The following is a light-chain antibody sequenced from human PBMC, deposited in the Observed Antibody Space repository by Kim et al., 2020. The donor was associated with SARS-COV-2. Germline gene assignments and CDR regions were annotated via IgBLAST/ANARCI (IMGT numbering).Light chain of an antibody. CDR2: GAS. Sequence: LSPGERATRPCRASQSVSNYLAWYQQKPDQAPRLLMYGASRRANGIPDRFSGSGSGTDFTLTISRLDPEDFAVYYCQQYDSSPRTFGQGTKVDIK. V-gene: IGKV3-20*01. CDR1: QSVSNY. J-gene: IGKJ1*01. CDR3: QQYDSSPRT.